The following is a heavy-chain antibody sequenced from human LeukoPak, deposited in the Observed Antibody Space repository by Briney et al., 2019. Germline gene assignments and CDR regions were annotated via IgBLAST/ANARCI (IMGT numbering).Heavy chain of an antibody. Sequence: GGSLRLSCAASGFIFKTYAMHWVRQAPGKGLEWVTMIWYDGSNKYCGDSVKGRFTISRDNSKNTVYLQMNSLRVEDTAVYYCVRDPPSSAWSFDYWGQGALVTVSS. V-gene: IGHV3-33*01. CDR1: GFIFKTYA. D-gene: IGHD6-19*01. J-gene: IGHJ4*02. CDR3: VRDPPSSAWSFDY. CDR2: IWYDGSNK.